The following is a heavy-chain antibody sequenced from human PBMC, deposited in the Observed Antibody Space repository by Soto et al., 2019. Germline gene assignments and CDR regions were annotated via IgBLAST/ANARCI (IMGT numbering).Heavy chain of an antibody. CDR1: GYTFTSYG. J-gene: IGHJ6*02. CDR2: INAYNGKT. Sequence: QVQLGQSGVEVKKPGASVKVSCKASGYTFTSYGISWVRQAPGQGLEWMGWINAYNGKTDYAQKLQGRVTATTDTSTSTAYMELSSLRSDDTAVYYCARDNPRAVADVWGQGTTVTVSS. V-gene: IGHV1-18*01. CDR3: ARDNPRAVADV. D-gene: IGHD6-25*01.